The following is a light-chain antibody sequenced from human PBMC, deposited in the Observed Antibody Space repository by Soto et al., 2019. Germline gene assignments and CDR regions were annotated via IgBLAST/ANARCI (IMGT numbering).Light chain of an antibody. CDR1: SSNIGATYH. Sequence: QSVLTQPPSVSGAPGQRVTISCTGSSSNIGATYHVHWYQQLPGTAPKLLIYGNSNRPSGVPDRFSGSKSGTSASLAITGLQAEDEADYYCQSYDSSQSGSVFGGGTKLAVL. CDR2: GNS. J-gene: IGLJ3*02. CDR3: QSYDSSQSGSV. V-gene: IGLV1-40*01.